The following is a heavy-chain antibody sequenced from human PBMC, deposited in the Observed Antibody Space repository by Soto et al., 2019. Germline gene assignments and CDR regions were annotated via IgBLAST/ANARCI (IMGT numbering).Heavy chain of an antibody. CDR3: ARSHSGLGYGYYGMDV. V-gene: IGHV1-69*01. J-gene: IGHJ6*02. CDR1: GGTFSSYA. Sequence: QVQLVQSGAEVKKPGSSGKVSCTSSGGTFSSYAYSWVRQAPGQGLEWMGGIIPVFGTATYAQNFQGRLTMTADESTRPAYMELSSLRSEDTAVYYCARSHSGLGYGYYGMDVWGQGTTVTVSS. CDR2: IIPVFGTA. D-gene: IGHD6-19*01.